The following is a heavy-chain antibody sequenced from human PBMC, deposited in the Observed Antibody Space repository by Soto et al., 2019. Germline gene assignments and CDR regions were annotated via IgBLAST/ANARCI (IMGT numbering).Heavy chain of an antibody. V-gene: IGHV3-33*01. Sequence: PGGSLRLSCAASGFSFSTYGMQWVRQAPGKGLEWVAEIWYDGSNDFYSDSVKGRFTISRDNAKNTLFLQMNSLRAEDTAMYYCGRGYNYADYRGQGTQVTVSS. J-gene: IGHJ4*02. CDR1: GFSFSTYG. CDR3: GRGYNYADY. D-gene: IGHD5-18*01. CDR2: IWYDGSND.